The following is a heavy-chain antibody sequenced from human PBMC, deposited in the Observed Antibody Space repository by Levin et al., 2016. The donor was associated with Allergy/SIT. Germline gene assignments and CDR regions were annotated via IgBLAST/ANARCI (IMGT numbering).Heavy chain of an antibody. CDR3: AREPYTYDNSGYYADY. Sequence: GESLKISCAASGFSLSSSSMAWVRQAPGKGLEWVSSISPTSAYIHYADSVKGRFTISRDNAKNSLYLQMNSLRAEDTAVYYCAREPYTYDNSGYYADYWGQGTLVTVSS. V-gene: IGHV3-21*01. CDR1: GFSLSSSS. J-gene: IGHJ4*02. CDR2: ISPTSAYI. D-gene: IGHD3-22*01.